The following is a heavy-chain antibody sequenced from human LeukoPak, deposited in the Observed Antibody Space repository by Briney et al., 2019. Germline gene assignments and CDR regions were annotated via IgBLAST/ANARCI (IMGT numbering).Heavy chain of an antibody. CDR1: GGSISSYY. Sequence: PSETLSLTCTVSGGSISSYYWNWIRQPPGKGLEWIGYIHYSGSTNYNPSLRSRVTILLDTSKNQFSLNLNSVTAADRAVYYCARSQVFYSGKTGWFDPWSQGTLVSVS. D-gene: IGHD6-13*01. J-gene: IGHJ5*02. V-gene: IGHV4-59*01. CDR2: IHYSGST. CDR3: ARSQVFYSGKTGWFDP.